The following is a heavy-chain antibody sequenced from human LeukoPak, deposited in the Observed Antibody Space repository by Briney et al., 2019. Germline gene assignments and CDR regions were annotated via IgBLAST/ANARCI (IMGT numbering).Heavy chain of an antibody. CDR2: ISSSSSYI. CDR1: GFTFSSYS. V-gene: IGHV3-21*01. CDR3: ASDSRYCSSTSCYTGDH. Sequence: PGGSLRLSCAASGFTFSSYSMNWVRQAPGKGLEWVSSISSSSSYIYYADSVKGRFTISRDNAKNSLYLQMNSLRAVDTAVYYCASDSRYCSSTSCYTGDHWGQGTLVTVSS. J-gene: IGHJ4*02. D-gene: IGHD2-2*02.